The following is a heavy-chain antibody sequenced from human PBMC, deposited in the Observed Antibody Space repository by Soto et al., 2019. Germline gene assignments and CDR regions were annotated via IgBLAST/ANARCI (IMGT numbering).Heavy chain of an antibody. D-gene: IGHD5-12*01. CDR2: VSRGGTAAYMSEGETT. V-gene: IGHV4-59*01. CDR3: ARDRGGITVASKPLGEWFDP. Sequence: QVQLQESGPRLVRPSETLSLTCTVSGVSIDNFFWSWIRQSPGKGLEWIGYVSRGGTAAYMSEGETTNYTPSLERRATISLDSPKNQFSLKLTSVTAADTAVYYCARDRGGITVASKPLGEWFDPWGQGTLVTVSS. J-gene: IGHJ5*02. CDR1: GVSIDNFF.